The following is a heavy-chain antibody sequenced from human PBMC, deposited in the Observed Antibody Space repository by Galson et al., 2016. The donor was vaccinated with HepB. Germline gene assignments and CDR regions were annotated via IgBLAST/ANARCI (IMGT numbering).Heavy chain of an antibody. J-gene: IGHJ4*02. Sequence: SVKVSCKASGYTFTGFHMHWVRQAPGQGLEWLGRINPDSGDTKYAQKFQGRVTLTRDTSISTAYMEIRRLRSDDTAVYYCARIIVGDTRYFDYWGQGTQVSVSS. V-gene: IGHV1-2*06. CDR3: ARIIVGDTRYFDY. CDR1: GYTFTGFH. CDR2: INPDSGDT. D-gene: IGHD1-26*01.